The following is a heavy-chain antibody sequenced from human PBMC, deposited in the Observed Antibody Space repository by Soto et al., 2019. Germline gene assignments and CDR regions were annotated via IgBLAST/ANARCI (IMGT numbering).Heavy chain of an antibody. D-gene: IGHD1-26*01. CDR1: GFTFSSYW. J-gene: IGHJ6*03. CDR2: IKQDGSEK. CDR3: ARHSGKNYYYYMDV. V-gene: IGHV3-7*01. Sequence: GGSLRLSCAASGFTFSSYWMSWVRQAPGKGLEWVANIKQDGSEKYYVDSVKGRFTISRDNAKNSLYLQMNSLRAEDTAVYYCARHSGKNYYYYMDVWGKGTTVTVSS.